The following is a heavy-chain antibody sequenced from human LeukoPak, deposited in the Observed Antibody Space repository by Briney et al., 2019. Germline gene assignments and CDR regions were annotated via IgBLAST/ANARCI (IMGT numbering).Heavy chain of an antibody. J-gene: IGHJ4*02. CDR1: GFTFSSYA. V-gene: IGHV3-30-3*01. CDR3: ASFSSSGYTSFDY. Sequence: GGSLRLSCAASGFTFSSYAMHWVRQAPGKGLEWVAVISYDGSNKYYADSVKGRFTISRDNSKNTLYLQMNSLRAEDTAVYYCASFSSSGYTSFDYGGRGPRVPVPS. D-gene: IGHD6-13*01. CDR2: ISYDGSNK.